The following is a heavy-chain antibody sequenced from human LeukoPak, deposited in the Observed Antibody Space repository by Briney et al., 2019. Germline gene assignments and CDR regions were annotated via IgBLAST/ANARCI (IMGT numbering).Heavy chain of an antibody. CDR1: GYSFTYFW. Sequence: GESLKISCKGSGYSFTYFWIGWVRQMPGKGLEWMGILHPGDSDIRYSPSFEGQVIISADKSISTAYLQWSSLKASDTAMYYCARPSYGASDYWGQGTLVTVSS. CDR3: ARPSYGASDY. V-gene: IGHV5-51*01. D-gene: IGHD4-17*01. J-gene: IGHJ4*02. CDR2: LHPGDSDI.